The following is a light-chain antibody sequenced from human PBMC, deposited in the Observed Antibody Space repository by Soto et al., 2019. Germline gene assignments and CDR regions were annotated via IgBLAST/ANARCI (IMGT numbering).Light chain of an antibody. Sequence: DIQMTQSPSSLSASVGDRVTITCRTSESITSFLNWYQQTPGKAPKLLIYAVSTLQRGVPSRFSGSGSGTDFTLTIGSLQPEDFATYYCQQSYSPPPITFGQGTRLEIK. CDR2: AVS. CDR1: ESITSF. CDR3: QQSYSPPPIT. J-gene: IGKJ5*01. V-gene: IGKV1-39*01.